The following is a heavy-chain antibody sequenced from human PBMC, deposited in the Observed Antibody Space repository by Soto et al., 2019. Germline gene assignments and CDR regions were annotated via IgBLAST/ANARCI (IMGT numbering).Heavy chain of an antibody. V-gene: IGHV3-9*01. CDR2: ISWNSGSI. CDR3: AKSHTTSGWYVTTDY. D-gene: IGHD6-19*01. J-gene: IGHJ4*02. CDR1: GLTFGDYA. Sequence: PGGSLRLSCAASGLTFGDYAMQWVRQAPGKGLEWVSAISWNSGSIDYADSVKGRFTISRDNAKNSLYLQMNSLRAEDTALYYCAKSHTTSGWYVTTDYWGQGALVTVSS.